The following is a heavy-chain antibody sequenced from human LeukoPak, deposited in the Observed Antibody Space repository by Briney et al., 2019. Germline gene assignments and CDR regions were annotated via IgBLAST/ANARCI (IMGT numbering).Heavy chain of an antibody. J-gene: IGHJ4*02. Sequence: GGSLRLSCAASGFTFSSYAMSWVRQAPGKGLEWVSAISGSGGSTYCADSVKGRFTISRDNSKNTLYLQMNSLRAEDTAVYYCARSSGGSCYTGVEYWGQGTLVTVSS. D-gene: IGHD2-15*01. CDR3: ARSSGGSCYTGVEY. CDR1: GFTFSSYA. V-gene: IGHV3-23*01. CDR2: ISGSGGST.